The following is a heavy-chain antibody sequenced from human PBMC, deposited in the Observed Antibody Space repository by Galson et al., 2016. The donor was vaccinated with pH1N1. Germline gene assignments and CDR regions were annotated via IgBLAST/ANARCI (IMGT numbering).Heavy chain of an antibody. D-gene: IGHD3-16*01. V-gene: IGHV1-46*01. Sequence: SVKVSCKASGYTFTLYYFHWVRQAPGQGLEWLGIIDPGSGGTNYNQKFQGRVTMTRDTSTNTVYVELSTLISEDTAMYYCVDIKGGALDIWGQGTKVIVSS. CDR1: GYTFTLYY. CDR3: VDIKGGALDI. J-gene: IGHJ3*02. CDR2: IDPGSGGT.